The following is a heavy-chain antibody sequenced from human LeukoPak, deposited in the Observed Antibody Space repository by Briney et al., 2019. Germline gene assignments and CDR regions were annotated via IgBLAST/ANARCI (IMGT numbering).Heavy chain of an antibody. Sequence: ASVKVSCKASGYTFSDYDIHWVRQAPGQGLEWMGWINPNSGGTNYAQRFQGMVTMTRDTSITTAYMDLGSLKSDDTATCFCSVWFGEFAHWGQGTLVTVSS. CDR3: SVWFGEFAH. J-gene: IGHJ4*02. CDR1: GYTFSDYD. D-gene: IGHD3-10*01. V-gene: IGHV1-2*02. CDR2: INPNSGGT.